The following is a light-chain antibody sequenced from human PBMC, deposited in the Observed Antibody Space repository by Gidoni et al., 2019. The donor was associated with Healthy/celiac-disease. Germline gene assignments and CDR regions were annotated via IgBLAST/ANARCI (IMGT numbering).Light chain of an antibody. J-gene: IGKJ4*01. CDR3: QQYNNRPPLT. CDR2: GAS. V-gene: IGKV3-15*01. Sequence: EIVLTQSPATLSVSPGERATLSCRASQSDSSNLAWYQQKTRQAPRLLIYGASTRATGIPARFRCSGSGTEFTLTISSRQPEDVAVKYCQQYNNRPPLTFGGGTKVEIK. CDR1: QSDSSN.